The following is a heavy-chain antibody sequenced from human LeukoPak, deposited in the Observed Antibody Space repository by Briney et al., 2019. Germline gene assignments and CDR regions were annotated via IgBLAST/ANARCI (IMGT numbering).Heavy chain of an antibody. CDR2: INPNSGGT. CDR3: ARDHFGGRAYSSSSGPAPRGGDSFDI. D-gene: IGHD6-6*01. Sequence: ASVKVSCKASGGTFSSYAISWVRQAPGQGLEWMGWINPNSGGTNHAQKFQGRVTMTRDRSISTAYMELSSLRSDDTAVYYCARDHFGGRAYSSSSGPAPRGGDSFDIWGRGTMVSVSS. J-gene: IGHJ3*02. V-gene: IGHV1-2*02. CDR1: GGTFSSYA.